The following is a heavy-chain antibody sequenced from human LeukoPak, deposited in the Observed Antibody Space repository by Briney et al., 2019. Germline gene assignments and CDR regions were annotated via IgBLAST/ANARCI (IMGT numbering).Heavy chain of an antibody. D-gene: IGHD6-19*01. J-gene: IGHJ5*02. V-gene: IGHV1-18*01. CDR3: ARDLEAGEQWISFDNWFDP. CDR1: GYTFTSYG. CDR2: ISAYNGNT. Sequence: GASVKVSCKASGYTFTSYGISWVRQAPGQGVEWMGWISAYNGNTNYAQKLQGRVTMTTDTSTSTAYMELRSLRSDDTAVYYCARDLEAGEQWISFDNWFDPWGQGTLVTVSS.